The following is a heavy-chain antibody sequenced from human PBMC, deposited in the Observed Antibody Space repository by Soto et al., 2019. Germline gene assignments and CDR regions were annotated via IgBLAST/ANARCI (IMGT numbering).Heavy chain of an antibody. CDR3: AKDTRPLQAENDAFDF. V-gene: IGHV3-23*01. Sequence: EVQLLESGGGLAQPGGSLRLSCAASGFTFSDSAMSWVRQAPGKGLEWVSGISGSGGGGTTYYADSVKGRFTISRDNSKNSLYLQMNSLRVEDTALYYCAKDTRPLQAENDAFDFWGQGTMVTVSS. CDR2: ISGSGGGGTT. D-gene: IGHD1-1*01. J-gene: IGHJ3*01. CDR1: GFTFSDSA.